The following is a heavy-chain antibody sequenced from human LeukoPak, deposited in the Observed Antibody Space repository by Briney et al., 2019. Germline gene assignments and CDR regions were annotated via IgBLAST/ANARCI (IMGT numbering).Heavy chain of an antibody. V-gene: IGHV3-66*01. D-gene: IGHD6-13*01. CDR1: GFTVSSNY. CDR3: ARVAPAGTYFDY. Sequence: PGGSLRLSCAASGFTVSSNYLSWVRQAPGEGLEWVSVIYDGDSTYYPDSVKGRFTISRDNSRSTLFLQMTSLRAEDTAVYYCARVAPAGTYFDYWGQGTLVTVSS. CDR2: IYDGDST. J-gene: IGHJ4*02.